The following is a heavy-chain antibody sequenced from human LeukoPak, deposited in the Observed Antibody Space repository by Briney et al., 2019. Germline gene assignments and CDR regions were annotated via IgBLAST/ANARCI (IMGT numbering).Heavy chain of an antibody. CDR1: GFTFSNYA. Sequence: GRSLRLSCAASGFTFSNYAMHWVRQAPGKGLEWVSVISYDGSNKYYADSVRGRFTISRDNSKNTLYLQMSSLRAEDTAVYYCAKDPSGYDYYWGQGTLVTVSS. J-gene: IGHJ4*02. CDR3: AKDPSGYDYY. D-gene: IGHD5-12*01. CDR2: ISYDGSNK. V-gene: IGHV3-30-3*01.